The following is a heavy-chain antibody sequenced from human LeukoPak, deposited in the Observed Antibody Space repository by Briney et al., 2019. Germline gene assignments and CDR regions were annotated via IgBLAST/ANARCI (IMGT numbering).Heavy chain of an antibody. CDR2: IIPIFGTA. Sequence: SVKVSCRASGGTFSSYAISWVRQAPGQGLEWMGGIIPIFGTANYAQKFQGRVTITTDESTSTAYMELSSLRSEDTAVYYCARGRRKLGDYFDYWGQGTLVTVSS. J-gene: IGHJ4*02. CDR3: ARGRRKLGDYFDY. V-gene: IGHV1-69*05. CDR1: GGTFSSYA. D-gene: IGHD7-27*01.